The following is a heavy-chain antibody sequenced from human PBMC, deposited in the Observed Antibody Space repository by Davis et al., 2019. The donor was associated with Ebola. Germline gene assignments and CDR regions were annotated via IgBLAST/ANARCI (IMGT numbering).Heavy chain of an antibody. CDR1: GGSISSPF. D-gene: IGHD5/OR15-5a*01. CDR2: IHSSGNT. Sequence: PSETLSLTCLVSGGSISSPFWTWIRQSPGKGLEWIGYIHSSGNTNYNPSFKSRVTVSLDASKSQSSLKLSSVTAADTAVYYCARGRNLSVSPFAYWGQGILVTVSP. V-gene: IGHV4-59*11. CDR3: ARGRNLSVSPFAY. J-gene: IGHJ4*02.